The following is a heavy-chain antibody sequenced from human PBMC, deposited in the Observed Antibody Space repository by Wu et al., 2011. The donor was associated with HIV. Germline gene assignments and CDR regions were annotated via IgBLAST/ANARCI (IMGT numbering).Heavy chain of an antibody. D-gene: IGHD2/OR15-2a*01. CDR2: ILPIFGTI. V-gene: IGHV1-69*08. CDR3: ATDPTIVGEG. Sequence: QVQLVQSGAEVKKPGSSVKISCKASGGTFSNYAISWVRQAPGQGLEWMGRILPIFGTINYAQKFQGRITVTADKSTSTTYVELSSLRSEDTAVYYCATDPTIVGEGWGQGTRVTVSS. J-gene: IGHJ1*01. CDR1: GGTFSNYA.